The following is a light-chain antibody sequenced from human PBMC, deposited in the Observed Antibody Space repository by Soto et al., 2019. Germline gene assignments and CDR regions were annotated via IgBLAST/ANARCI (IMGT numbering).Light chain of an antibody. V-gene: IGKV3-11*01. Sequence: IVLTQSPATLSLSPGERSTLSGRASQNVANYLDWYQQKPGQAPRLLIYEASNRDSGIAARFSGSGSGTDFTLTISSLEPEDFAVYYCQQYGTSPRTFGEGTKVDIK. CDR1: QNVANY. CDR2: EAS. CDR3: QQYGTSPRT. J-gene: IGKJ1*01.